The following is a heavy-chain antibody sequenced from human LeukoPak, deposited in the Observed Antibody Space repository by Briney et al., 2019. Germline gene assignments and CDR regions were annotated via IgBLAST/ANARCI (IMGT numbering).Heavy chain of an antibody. V-gene: IGHV3-21*01. D-gene: IGHD5-24*01. Sequence: PGGSLRLSCAASEFTFSSYTMNWVRQAPGKGLEWVSSISSTSSYIYYADSVRGRFTISRDNAKNSLYLQMYSLRAEDTAVYYCARDMATIEGYFDYWGQGTLVTVSS. CDR2: ISSTSSYI. J-gene: IGHJ4*02. CDR1: EFTFSSYT. CDR3: ARDMATIEGYFDY.